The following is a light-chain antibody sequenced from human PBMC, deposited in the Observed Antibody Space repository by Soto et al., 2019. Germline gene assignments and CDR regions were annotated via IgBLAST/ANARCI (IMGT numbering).Light chain of an antibody. CDR3: QSYDSSNQGV. CDR1: SGSIASNY. J-gene: IGLJ3*02. Sequence: NFMLTQPHSVSESPGKTLTISCTRSSGSIASNYVQWYQQRPGSAPTTVIYEDNQRPSGVPDRFSGSIDSSSNSASLTISGLKTEDEADYYCQSYDSSNQGVFGGGTKVTVL. V-gene: IGLV6-57*03. CDR2: EDN.